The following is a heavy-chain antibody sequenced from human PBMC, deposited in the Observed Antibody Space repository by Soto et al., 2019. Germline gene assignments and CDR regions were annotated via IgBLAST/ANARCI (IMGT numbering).Heavy chain of an antibody. CDR2: ISPHNGYT. CDR1: GYTFTSHN. CDR3: ARDVHTTTPDYFDY. V-gene: IGHV1-18*01. D-gene: IGHD1-1*01. Sequence: QVQLEQSGPEVKKPGASVKVSCKTSGYTFTSHNINWVRQAPGQGLEWVGWISPHNGYTDAAQKFQGRVTMTADTSTDTVYMELGRLKSDDTAVYYCARDVHTTTPDYFDYWGQGTLVTVSS. J-gene: IGHJ4*02.